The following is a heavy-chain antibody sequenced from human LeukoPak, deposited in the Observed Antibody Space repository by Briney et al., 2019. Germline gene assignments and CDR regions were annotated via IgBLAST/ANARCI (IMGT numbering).Heavy chain of an antibody. Sequence: SETLSLTCTVSGGSISISSYYWGWIRQPPGKGLEWIGSIYYTGSTYYNPSLKSRVTISVDTSKNQFSLKLSSVTAADTAVYYCARDRTTIFGVVNYHPDAFDIWGQGTMVTVSS. J-gene: IGHJ3*02. CDR3: ARDRTTIFGVVNYHPDAFDI. CDR2: IYYTGST. CDR1: GGSISISSYY. V-gene: IGHV4-39*07. D-gene: IGHD3-3*01.